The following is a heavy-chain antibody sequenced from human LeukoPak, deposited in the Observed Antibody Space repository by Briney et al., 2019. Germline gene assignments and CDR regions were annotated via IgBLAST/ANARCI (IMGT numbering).Heavy chain of an antibody. V-gene: IGHV3-20*04. CDR3: ARVDSSSFFGYYYYYMDV. Sequence: GGSLRLSCAASGFTFDDYGMSWVRQAPGKGLEWVSGINWNGGSTGYADSVKGRFTISRDNAKNSLYLQMNSLRAEDTALYYCARVDSSSFFGYYYYYMDVWGKGTTVTVSS. CDR2: INWNGGST. J-gene: IGHJ6*03. CDR1: GFTFDDYG. D-gene: IGHD6-6*01.